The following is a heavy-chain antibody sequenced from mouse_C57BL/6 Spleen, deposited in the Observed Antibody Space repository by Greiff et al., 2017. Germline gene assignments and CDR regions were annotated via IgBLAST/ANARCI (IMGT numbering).Heavy chain of an antibody. CDR1: GYAFSSSW. V-gene: IGHV1-82*01. CDR2: IYPGDGDT. J-gene: IGHJ3*01. CDR3: ARNDYGSPWFAY. Sequence: VQLQQSGPELVKPGASVKISCKASGYAFSSSWMNWVKQRPGKGLEWIGRIYPGDGDTNYNGKFKGKATLTADKSSSTAYMQLSSLTSEDSAVYFWARNDYGSPWFAYWGQGTLVTVSA. D-gene: IGHD1-1*01.